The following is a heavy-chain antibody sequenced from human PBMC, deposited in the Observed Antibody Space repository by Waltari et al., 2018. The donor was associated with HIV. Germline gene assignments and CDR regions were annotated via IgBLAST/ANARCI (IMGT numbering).Heavy chain of an antibody. CDR1: GLSVSRYW. V-gene: IGHV3-74*01. CDR3: VKDMFGEYDY. Sequence: EVQLVQSGGGLVQPGGSRRLSCAASGLSVSRYWMHWVRQIPGQGLVWVSRINPDGNTINYADSVRGLFTISRDYAKNTLYLQMNSLRDEDTAMYYCVKDMFGEYDYWGQGTLVTVSS. CDR2: INPDGNTI. D-gene: IGHD3-10*02. J-gene: IGHJ4*02.